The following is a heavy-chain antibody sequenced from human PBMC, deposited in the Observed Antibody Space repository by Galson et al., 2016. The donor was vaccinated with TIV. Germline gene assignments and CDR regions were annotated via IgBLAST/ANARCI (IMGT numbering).Heavy chain of an antibody. V-gene: IGHV3-53*05. J-gene: IGHJ6*02. Sequence: SLRLSCAASGFSFITKYVSWVRQVPGKGLEWVSVIYSDGNAYYADSVRGRFTISGDNTKDTLYLQMNSLRREDTAVYCCVRGTVWGQGTTVTVSS. CDR2: IYSDGNA. CDR3: VRGTV. CDR1: GFSFITKY.